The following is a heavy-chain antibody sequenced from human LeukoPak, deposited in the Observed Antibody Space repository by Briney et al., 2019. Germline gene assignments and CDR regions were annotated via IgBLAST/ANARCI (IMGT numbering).Heavy chain of an antibody. V-gene: IGHV3-23*01. Sequence: TGGSLRLSCAASGFTFSSYAMSWVRQAPGKGLEWVSAISGSGGSTYYADSVKGRFTISRDNSKNTLYLKMNSLRAEDTAVYYCAKYAGGYQLLWVDYWGQGTLVTVSS. CDR1: GFTFSSYA. D-gene: IGHD2-2*01. CDR2: ISGSGGST. CDR3: AKYAGGYQLLWVDY. J-gene: IGHJ4*02.